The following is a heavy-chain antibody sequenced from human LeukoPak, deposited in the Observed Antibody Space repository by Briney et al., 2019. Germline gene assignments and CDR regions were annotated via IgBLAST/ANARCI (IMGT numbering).Heavy chain of an antibody. D-gene: IGHD6-19*01. V-gene: IGHV3-13*01. Sequence: GGSPRLSCAASGFTFIDYDMHWVRQVIGKGLEWVSAIGIRGDTHYSGSVKGRFTISRENAESSLYLQMNSLRAEGTAVYYCARGGIQVSGIDEFDYWGQGTLVTVSS. CDR1: GFTFIDYD. CDR3: ARGGIQVSGIDEFDY. CDR2: IGIRGDT. J-gene: IGHJ4*02.